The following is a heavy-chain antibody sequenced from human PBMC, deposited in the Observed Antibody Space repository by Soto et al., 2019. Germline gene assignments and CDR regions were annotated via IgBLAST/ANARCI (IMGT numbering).Heavy chain of an antibody. Sequence: GGSLRLSCAASGFTFDDYTMHWVRQAPGKGLEWVSLISWDGGSTYYADSVKGRFTISRDNSKNSLYLQMNSLRTEDTALYYCAKAPTYYDILTGLDYWGQGTLVTVS. J-gene: IGHJ4*02. V-gene: IGHV3-43*01. CDR3: AKAPTYYDILTGLDY. CDR2: ISWDGGST. CDR1: GFTFDDYT. D-gene: IGHD3-9*01.